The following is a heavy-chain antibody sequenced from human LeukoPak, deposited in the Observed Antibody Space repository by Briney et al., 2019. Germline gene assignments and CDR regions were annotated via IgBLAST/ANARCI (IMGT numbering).Heavy chain of an antibody. Sequence: GESLKISCKGSGYSFTSYWIGWVRQMPGKGLEWMGIIYPGDSDTRYSPSFQGQVTISADKSISTAYLQWSSLKASDTAMYYCARRNCSGGSCYYPWFDPWGQGHLHPVSS. J-gene: IGHJ5*02. CDR3: ARRNCSGGSCYYPWFDP. D-gene: IGHD2-15*01. CDR1: GYSFTSYW. V-gene: IGHV5-51*01. CDR2: IYPGDSDT.